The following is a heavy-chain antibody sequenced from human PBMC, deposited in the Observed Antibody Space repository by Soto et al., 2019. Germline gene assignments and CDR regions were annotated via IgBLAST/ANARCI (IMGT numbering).Heavy chain of an antibody. CDR1: GFSFSTSS. Sequence: GGSLRLSCAASGFSFSTSSMGWVRQPTGKGLEWVSAISPSASDTLYADSVKGRFTISRDNSQNTLFLQMTSLRADDTAVYYCAKGGYTFAYEWGQGALVTVSS. CDR2: ISPSASDT. CDR3: AKGGYTFAYE. V-gene: IGHV3-23*01. D-gene: IGHD5-18*01. J-gene: IGHJ4*02.